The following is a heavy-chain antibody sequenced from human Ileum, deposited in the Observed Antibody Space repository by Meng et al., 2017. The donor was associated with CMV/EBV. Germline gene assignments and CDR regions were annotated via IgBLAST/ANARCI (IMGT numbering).Heavy chain of an antibody. Sequence: TVSGASIRSGDYYWTWVRQHPEKGLEWIGYISYNGNTNYNPSLKSRITISLDTSKNQFSLNLRSVTAADTAVYYCATNSDFWSGYWNYWGQGTLVTVSS. V-gene: IGHV4-31*02. D-gene: IGHD3-3*01. CDR3: ATNSDFWSGYWNY. J-gene: IGHJ4*02. CDR1: GASIRSGDYY. CDR2: ISYNGNT.